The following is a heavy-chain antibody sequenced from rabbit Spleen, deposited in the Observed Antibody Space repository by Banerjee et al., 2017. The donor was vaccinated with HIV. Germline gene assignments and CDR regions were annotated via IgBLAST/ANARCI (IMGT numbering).Heavy chain of an antibody. J-gene: IGHJ4*01. CDR1: GFDFSTYG. Sequence: QEQLVESGGGLVQPGGSLKLSCKASGFDFSTYGVNWVRQAPGKGLEWIGFIYTGNGKNYYASWAKGRFTFSKTSSTTVTLQVTSLTAADTATYFCARDLDDVIGWNFGWWGPGTLVTVS. V-gene: IGHV1S45*01. CDR2: IYTGNGKN. CDR3: ARDLDDVIGWNFGW. D-gene: IGHD1-1*01.